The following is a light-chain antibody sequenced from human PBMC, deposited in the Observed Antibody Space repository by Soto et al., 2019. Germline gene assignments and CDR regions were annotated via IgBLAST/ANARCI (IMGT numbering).Light chain of an antibody. CDR1: YSDVGTYNY. CDR3: SSFTAYNTVG. J-gene: IGLJ2*01. Sequence: QSALTQPASVSGSPGQSITISCTGSYSDVGTYNYVSWYQQHPGTAPKLMIHEVSDRPSGVSNRFSGSKSGNTASLTISGLQAEDEADYYCSSFTAYNTVGFGGGTKLTVL. V-gene: IGLV2-14*01. CDR2: EVS.